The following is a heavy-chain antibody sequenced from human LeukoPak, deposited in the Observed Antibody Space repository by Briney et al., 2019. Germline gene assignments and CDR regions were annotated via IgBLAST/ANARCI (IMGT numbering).Heavy chain of an antibody. J-gene: IGHJ4*02. CDR1: GFTFSSYG. CDR2: IRYDGSNK. CDR3: AKSATVWGGYFDY. D-gene: IGHD4-17*01. Sequence: GGSLRLSCAASGFTFSSYGMHWVRQAPGKGLEWVAFIRYDGSNKYYADSVKGRFTISRDNSKNTLYLQMNNLRAEDTAVYYCAKSATVWGGYFDYWGQGTLVTVSS. V-gene: IGHV3-30*02.